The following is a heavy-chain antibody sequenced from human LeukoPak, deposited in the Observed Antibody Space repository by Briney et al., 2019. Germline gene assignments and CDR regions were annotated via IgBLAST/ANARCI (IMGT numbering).Heavy chain of an antibody. D-gene: IGHD6-19*01. CDR3: ATGLRSSGWYEAFDI. CDR2: IWYDGSNK. Sequence: GGSLRLSCIASGFTFRSYSMNWVRQAPGKGLEWVAVIWYDGSNKYYADSVKGRFTISRDNSKNTLYLQMNSLRAEDTAVYYCATGLRSSGWYEAFDIWGQGTMVTVSS. J-gene: IGHJ3*02. CDR1: GFTFRSYS. V-gene: IGHV3-33*08.